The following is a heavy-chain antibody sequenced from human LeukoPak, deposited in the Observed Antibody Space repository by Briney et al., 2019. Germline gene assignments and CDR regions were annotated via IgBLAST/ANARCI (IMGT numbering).Heavy chain of an antibody. J-gene: IGHJ6*02. CDR2: IIPIFGTA. V-gene: IGHV1-69*05. Sequence: ASVKVSCKASGGTFSSYAISWVRQAPGQGLEWMGGIIPIFGTANYAQKFQGRVTMTRDTSTSTVYMELSSLRSEDTAVYYCARDGIAARRGANYYGMDVWGQGTTVTVSS. CDR1: GGTFSSYA. D-gene: IGHD6-6*01. CDR3: ARDGIAARRGANYYGMDV.